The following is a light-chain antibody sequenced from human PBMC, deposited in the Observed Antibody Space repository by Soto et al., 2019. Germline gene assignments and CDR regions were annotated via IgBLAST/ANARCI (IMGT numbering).Light chain of an antibody. CDR2: DAS. J-gene: IGKJ1*01. CDR1: QSISSS. V-gene: IGKV3-15*01. Sequence: EIVMTQSPVTLSVSPGERATLSCRASQSISSSLAWFQQKAGQPPRLLIFDASNRANGVPARFSGSVSGTEFTLTVSSLQSEDFAVYYCLQYNNWPRTFGHGTKVEIK. CDR3: LQYNNWPRT.